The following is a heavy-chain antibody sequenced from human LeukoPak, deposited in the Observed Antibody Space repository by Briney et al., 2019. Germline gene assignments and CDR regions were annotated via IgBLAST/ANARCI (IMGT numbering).Heavy chain of an antibody. CDR2: IYHSGST. CDR1: GGSISSGGYY. D-gene: IGHD6-13*01. V-gene: IGHV4-30-2*01. Sequence: SETLSLTCTVSGGSISSGGYYWRWIRQPPGKGLEWIGYIYHSGSTYYNPSLKSRVTISVDRSKNQFSLKLSSVTAADTAVYYCARDRPYSSSWYYFDYWGQGTLVTVSS. CDR3: ARDRPYSSSWYYFDY. J-gene: IGHJ4*02.